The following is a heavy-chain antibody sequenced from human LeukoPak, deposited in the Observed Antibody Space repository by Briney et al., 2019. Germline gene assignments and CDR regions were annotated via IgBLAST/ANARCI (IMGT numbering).Heavy chain of an antibody. CDR2: RYYSGST. Sequence: SETLSLTCIVSGGSISSYYWTWIRQPPGKGLEWIGYRYYSGSTTYNPSLKSRVTISVDTSKSQFSLKLISVTAADTAIYYCARVRGDFETDWGQGTLVTVSS. CDR3: ARVRGDFETD. D-gene: IGHD3-16*01. CDR1: GGSISSYY. V-gene: IGHV4-59*01. J-gene: IGHJ1*01.